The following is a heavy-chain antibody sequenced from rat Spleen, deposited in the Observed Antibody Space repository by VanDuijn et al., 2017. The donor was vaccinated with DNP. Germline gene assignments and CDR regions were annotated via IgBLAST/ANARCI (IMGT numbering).Heavy chain of an antibody. CDR1: GFSFRDYD. V-gene: IGHV5-25*01. Sequence: EVQLVESGGGLVQPGRSLRLSCVASGFSFRDYDMAWVRQAPTKGLEWVATISTSGSRTYYPDSVKGRFTISRDNAKSSLYLQMNSLKSEDTATYYCAKNSGYYFDYWGQGVMVTVSS. CDR3: AKNSGYYFDY. J-gene: IGHJ2*01. D-gene: IGHD4-3*01. CDR2: ISTSGSRT.